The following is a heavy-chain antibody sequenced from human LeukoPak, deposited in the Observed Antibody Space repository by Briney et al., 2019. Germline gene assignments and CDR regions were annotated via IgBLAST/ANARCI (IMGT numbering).Heavy chain of an antibody. D-gene: IGHD5-12*01. J-gene: IGHJ4*02. Sequence: SETLSLTCAVSGYSISSGYYWGWIRQPPGKGQEWIGSIYHSGSTYYNPSLKSRVTISVDTSKSQFSLKLSSVTAADTAVYYCARGAPGLRDLPLFDYWGQGTLVTVSS. CDR1: GYSISSGYY. CDR3: ARGAPGLRDLPLFDY. V-gene: IGHV4-38-2*01. CDR2: IYHSGST.